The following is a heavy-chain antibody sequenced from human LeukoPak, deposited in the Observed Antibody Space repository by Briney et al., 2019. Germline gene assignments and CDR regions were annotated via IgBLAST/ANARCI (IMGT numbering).Heavy chain of an antibody. CDR2: TSYDGSNK. V-gene: IGHV3-30*03. J-gene: IGHJ6*02. D-gene: IGHD3-3*01. CDR3: ARGTFGVVISPAYYYYGMDV. Sequence: GGSLRLSCAASGFIFSNYGMHWVRQAPGKGLEWVAVTSYDGSNKYYADSVKGRFTISRDNSKNALDLQMNSLRVEDAAVYYCARGTFGVVISPAYYYYGMDVWGQGTTVTVSS. CDR1: GFIFSNYG.